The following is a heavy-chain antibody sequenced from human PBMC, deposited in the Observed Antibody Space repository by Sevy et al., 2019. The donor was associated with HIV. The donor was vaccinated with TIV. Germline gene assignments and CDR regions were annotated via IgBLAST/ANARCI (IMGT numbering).Heavy chain of an antibody. CDR1: ADTFSSYA. J-gene: IGHJ4*02. CDR3: ARGGIGDNSKYFEY. D-gene: IGHD4-4*01. Sequence: ASVKVSCKASADTFSSYAINWVRQAPGQGLEWMGGIIPSFGTTKYGQRFQGRVTITAVESTSTAYMELSSLRSEDSAVFYCARGGIGDNSKYFEYWGQGTLVTVSS. V-gene: IGHV1-69*13. CDR2: IIPSFGTT.